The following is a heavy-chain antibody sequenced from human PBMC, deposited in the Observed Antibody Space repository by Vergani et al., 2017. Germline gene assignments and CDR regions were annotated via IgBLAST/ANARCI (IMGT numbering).Heavy chain of an antibody. CDR1: GDSMNDGYYS. CDR2: VYYNGST. V-gene: IGHV4-39*01. Sequence: QLQLQESGPGLVKPLETLSLTCIVSGDSMNDGYYSWGWIRQPPGKGLVWIGCVYYNGSTYYNPSLKSRVTTSVDGSKNQFSLKLTSVTAADTGVYRCVCRATRPPRWFDCWGQGTLVIVSS. J-gene: IGHJ4*02. CDR3: VCRATRPPRWFDC. D-gene: IGHD2-2*01.